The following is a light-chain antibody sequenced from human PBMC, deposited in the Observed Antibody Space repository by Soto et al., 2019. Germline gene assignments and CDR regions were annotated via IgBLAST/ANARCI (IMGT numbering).Light chain of an antibody. CDR3: AAWDDSRNGVL. Sequence: QSVLTQPPSASGTPGQRVTISCSGSSSSIGTHTVNWYQQLPEKAPKILIYNNNQRTSGVPDRFSGSKSGTSASLAISELQSEDEADYYCAAWDDSRNGVLFGGGTKVTVL. V-gene: IGLV1-44*01. J-gene: IGLJ2*01. CDR1: SSSIGTHT. CDR2: NNN.